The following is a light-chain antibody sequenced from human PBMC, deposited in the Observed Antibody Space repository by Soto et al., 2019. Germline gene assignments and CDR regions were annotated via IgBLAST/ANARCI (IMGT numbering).Light chain of an antibody. V-gene: IGKV2D-29*01. CDR3: MQTIQLPVT. CDR2: EVS. J-gene: IGKJ1*01. Sequence: DILLTQSPLSLSVTPGQPASMSCRSSQSVLHSDGKTHLYWYLQRPGQAPHLLIYEVSHRFSGVPDRFSGSGSGTDFTLTVSRVETEDVGVYYCMQTIQLPVTFGQGTKVDIK. CDR1: QSVLHSDGKTH.